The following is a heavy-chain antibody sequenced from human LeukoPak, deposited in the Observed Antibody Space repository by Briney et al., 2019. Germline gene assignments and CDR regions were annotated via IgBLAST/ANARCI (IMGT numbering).Heavy chain of an antibody. J-gene: IGHJ4*02. V-gene: IGHV1-69*01. CDR2: ISPISGTA. D-gene: IGHD2-2*01. CDR1: GGTFSSYA. CDR3: ATYCSSANCYIWGYYFDY. Sequence: ASVKVSCKASGGTFSSYAISWVRQAPGQGLEWMGGISPISGTANYAQKFQGRVTITADESTSTAYMELSSLRSEDTAIYYCATYCSSANCYIWGYYFDYWGQGTLVTVSS.